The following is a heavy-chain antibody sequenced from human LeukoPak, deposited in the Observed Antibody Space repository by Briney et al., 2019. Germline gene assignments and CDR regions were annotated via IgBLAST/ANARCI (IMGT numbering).Heavy chain of an antibody. CDR1: GYTFTSYD. Sequence: ASVKVSCKASGYTFTSYDINWVRQATGQGLEWMGWMNPNSGNTGYAQKFQGRVTMTRNTSISTAYMELSSLRSEDTAVYYCASDYDSSGYYSVLGYWGQGTLVTVSS. CDR2: MNPNSGNT. J-gene: IGHJ4*02. D-gene: IGHD3-22*01. V-gene: IGHV1-8*01. CDR3: ASDYDSSGYYSVLGY.